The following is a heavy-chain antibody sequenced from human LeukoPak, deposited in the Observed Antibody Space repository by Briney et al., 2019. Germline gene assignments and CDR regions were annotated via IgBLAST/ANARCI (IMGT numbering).Heavy chain of an antibody. CDR2: IGTSGGST. V-gene: IGHV3-23*01. Sequence: GGSLRLSCAASGLTFSSFAMSWVRQAPGRGLEWVSTIGTSGGSTYYADSVKGRFTISRDNSKNTLYLQMHSLRAEDTAVYYCAKDGPIAADGTNYWGQGTLVTVSS. D-gene: IGHD6-13*01. J-gene: IGHJ4*02. CDR3: AKDGPIAADGTNY. CDR1: GLTFSSFA.